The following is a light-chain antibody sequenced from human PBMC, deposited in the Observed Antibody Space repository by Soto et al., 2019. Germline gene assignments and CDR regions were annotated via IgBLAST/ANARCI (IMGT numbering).Light chain of an antibody. CDR3: EQYGSSGT. V-gene: IGKV3-20*01. Sequence: EIVLTQSPGTLSLSPGERATLSCRASQSVSNNYLAWYQQKPGQAPRLLIYGASNSTTGIPDRFSGSGSSTDFTLTISGLEPEDFAVYYCEQYGSSGTFGERTKVEIK. CDR2: GAS. J-gene: IGKJ1*01. CDR1: QSVSNNY.